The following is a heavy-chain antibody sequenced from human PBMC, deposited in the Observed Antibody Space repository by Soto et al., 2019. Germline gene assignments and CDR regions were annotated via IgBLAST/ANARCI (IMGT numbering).Heavy chain of an antibody. J-gene: IGHJ6*02. CDR2: IGESGTPT. Sequence: EVQLLESGGGLVQPGGSLRLSCAASGFTFSSYAMKWVRQAPGKGLEWVSLIGESGTPTYYADSVKGRFTISRDNSGNTWFLEMYSLSAEDTAVYYCARYIPGVRYYGMDVWGQGTTVTVSS. CDR1: GFTFSSYA. V-gene: IGHV3-23*01. D-gene: IGHD2-2*01. CDR3: ARYIPGVRYYGMDV.